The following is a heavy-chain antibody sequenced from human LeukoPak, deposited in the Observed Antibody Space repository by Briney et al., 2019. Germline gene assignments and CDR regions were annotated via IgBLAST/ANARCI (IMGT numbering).Heavy chain of an antibody. CDR2: IWYDGSNR. CDR1: GFTFSSYG. V-gene: IGHV3-33*01. CDR3: TRPLNSSSWT. J-gene: IGHJ5*02. Sequence: PGGSLRLSCAASGFTFSSYGMHWVRQAPGKGLEWVAVIWYDGSNRYYADSVKGRFTISRDNSKNTLYLQMNSLKTEDTAVYYCTRPLNSSSWTWGQGTLVTVSS. D-gene: IGHD6-13*01.